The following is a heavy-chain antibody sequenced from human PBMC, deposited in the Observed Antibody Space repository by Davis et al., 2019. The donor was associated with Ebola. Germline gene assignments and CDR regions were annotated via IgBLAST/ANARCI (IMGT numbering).Heavy chain of an antibody. D-gene: IGHD3-10*01. Sequence: SETLSLTCTVSGYSISSGYYWGWIRQPPGKGLEWIGSIYHSGSTNYNPSLKSRVTISVDKSKNQFSLKLSSVTAADTAVYYCASASMVRGVRADYWGQGTLVTVSS. CDR1: GYSISSGYY. CDR3: ASASMVRGVRADY. V-gene: IGHV4-38-2*02. CDR2: IYHSGST. J-gene: IGHJ4*02.